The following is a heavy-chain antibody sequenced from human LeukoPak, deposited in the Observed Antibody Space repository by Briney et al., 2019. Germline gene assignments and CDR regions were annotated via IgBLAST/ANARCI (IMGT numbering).Heavy chain of an antibody. J-gene: IGHJ4*02. D-gene: IGHD3-22*01. Sequence: GGSLRLSCAASGFTFSSYSMNWVRQAPGKGLEWVSPISSNSRYKYYPDSVNGRFIISRDNAKHSLYLQMNSQRAEHTAVYYVARYSSEVWGQGTLVTVSS. CDR2: ISSNSRYK. CDR1: GFTFSSYS. CDR3: ARYSSEV. V-gene: IGHV3-21*01.